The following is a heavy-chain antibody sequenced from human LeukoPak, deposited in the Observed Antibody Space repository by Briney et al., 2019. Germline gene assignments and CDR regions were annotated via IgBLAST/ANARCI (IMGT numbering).Heavy chain of an antibody. D-gene: IGHD2-2*01. CDR2: IYPGDSDT. V-gene: IGHV5-51*01. J-gene: IGHJ4*02. CDR1: GYSFTSYW. Sequence: GESLKISFKGSGYSFTSYWIGWVRQMPGKGLEWMGIIYPGDSDTRYSPSFQGQVTISADKSISTAYLQWSSLKASDTAMYYCARLHLTDCSSTSCRSHFDCWGQGTLVTVSS. CDR3: ARLHLTDCSSTSCRSHFDC.